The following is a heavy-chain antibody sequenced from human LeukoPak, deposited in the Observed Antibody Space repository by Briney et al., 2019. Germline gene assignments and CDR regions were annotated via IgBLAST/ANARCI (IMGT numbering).Heavy chain of an antibody. CDR2: ISKSSSST. CDR3: ARDSCTGGGCLDY. CDR1: GFTFSDYY. J-gene: IGHJ4*02. D-gene: IGHD2-8*02. Sequence: SGGSLRLSCAASGFTFSDYYMSWIRQAPGKGLEWVSYISKSSSSTNYADSVKGRFSMSRDNAKNSLYLQLNSLTAEDTAVYYCARDSCTGGGCLDYWGQGTLVTVSS. V-gene: IGHV3-11*05.